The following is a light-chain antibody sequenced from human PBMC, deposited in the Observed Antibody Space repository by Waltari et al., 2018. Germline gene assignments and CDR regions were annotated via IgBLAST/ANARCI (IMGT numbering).Light chain of an antibody. J-gene: IGLJ3*02. V-gene: IGLV10-54*04. Sequence: QAGLTQPPSVSKGLRQTATLTCSGNSKNVGDEGAYWLQQHQGHPPKVLSYRNTHRPPGASERFSASRSGNTASLTISGLQPEDEADYYCSAWDGSLNTWLFGGGTKLTVL. CDR1: SKNVGDEG. CDR2: RNT. CDR3: SAWDGSLNTWL.